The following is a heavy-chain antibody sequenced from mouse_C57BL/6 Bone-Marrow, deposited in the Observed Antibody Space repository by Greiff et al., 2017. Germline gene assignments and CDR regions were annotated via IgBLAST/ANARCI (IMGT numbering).Heavy chain of an antibody. CDR3: ARQGDYSNSYWYFDV. J-gene: IGHJ1*03. CDR1: GFTFSDYY. V-gene: IGHV5-12*01. CDR2: ISNGGGST. Sequence: EVKVVESGGGLVQPGGSLKLSCAASGFTFSDYYMYWVRQTPEKRLEWVAYISNGGGSTYYPDTVKGRFTISRDNAKNTLYLQMSRLKSEDTAMYYCARQGDYSNSYWYFDVWGTGTTVTVSS. D-gene: IGHD2-5*01.